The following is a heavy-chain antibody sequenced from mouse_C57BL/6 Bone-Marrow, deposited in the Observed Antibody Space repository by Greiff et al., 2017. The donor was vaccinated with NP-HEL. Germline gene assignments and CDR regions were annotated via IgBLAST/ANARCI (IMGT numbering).Heavy chain of an antibody. J-gene: IGHJ1*03. V-gene: IGHV5-15*01. Sequence: EVKLVESGGGLVQPGGSLKLSCAASGFTFSDYGMAWVRQAPRKGPEWVAFISNLAYSIYYADTVTGRFTISRENAKNTLYLEMSSLRSEDTAMYYCARHRNWYFDVWGTGTTVTVSS. CDR1: GFTFSDYG. CDR3: ARHRNWYFDV. CDR2: ISNLAYSI.